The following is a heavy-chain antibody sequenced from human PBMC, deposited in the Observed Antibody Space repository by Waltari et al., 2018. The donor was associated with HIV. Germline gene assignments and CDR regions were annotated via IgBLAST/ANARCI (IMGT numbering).Heavy chain of an antibody. V-gene: IGHV3-33*01. Sequence: QVQLVESGGGVVQPGRSLTLSCAASGFTFTSSGLPGVRQAPGKGLEWVAVIWYDGSNKYYADSVKGRFTISRDNSKNTLYLQMNSLRAEDTAVYYCAREDLLYCGGDCYPGDYWGQGTLVTVSS. CDR3: AREDLLYCGGDCYPGDY. J-gene: IGHJ4*02. CDR2: IWYDGSNK. CDR1: GFTFTSSG. D-gene: IGHD2-21*02.